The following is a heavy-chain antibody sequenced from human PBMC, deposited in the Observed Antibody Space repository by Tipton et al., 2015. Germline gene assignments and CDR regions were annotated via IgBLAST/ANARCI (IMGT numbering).Heavy chain of an antibody. V-gene: IGHV4-31*03. CDR2: IYHSGST. D-gene: IGHD3-16*01. CDR1: GGSISRGGNY. J-gene: IGHJ6*02. Sequence: TLSLTCTVAGGSISRGGNYCSWIRQHPGKGLEWIGFIYHSGSTYYNPSLKSRVTMSVDTSKSQFSLKLSSVTAADTAVYYCARDKRGGRFGQSYSGMDVWGQGTTVTVSS. CDR3: ARDKRGGRFGQSYSGMDV.